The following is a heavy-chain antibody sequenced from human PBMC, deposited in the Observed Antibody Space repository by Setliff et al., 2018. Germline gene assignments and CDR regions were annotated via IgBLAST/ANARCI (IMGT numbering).Heavy chain of an antibody. Sequence: GSLRLSCAASGFIFSGSAIHWVRQASGKGLEWVGRIRDKYNSYAIAYAASVEGRFTISRDDSKNTAYLQMDSLNTEDTAVYYCIVAGNYFDYWGQGTLVTVSS. D-gene: IGHD5-12*01. CDR3: IVAGNYFDY. CDR1: GFIFSGSA. CDR2: IRDKYNSYAI. J-gene: IGHJ4*02. V-gene: IGHV3-73*01.